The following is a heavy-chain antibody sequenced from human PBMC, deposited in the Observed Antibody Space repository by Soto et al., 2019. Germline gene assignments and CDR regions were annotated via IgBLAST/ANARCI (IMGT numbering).Heavy chain of an antibody. V-gene: IGHV4-59*08. CDR2: IYYSGST. D-gene: IGHD2-8*01. CDR1: GGSINSYY. J-gene: IGHJ4*02. Sequence: QVQLQESGQGLVKPSETLSLTCTVSGGSINSYYWSWIRQPPGKGLEWIGYIYYSGSTNYNPSLKTRITISADTSKNQFSLKLSSVLSADTDVYYCERRYGVGFDFWGQGTLVTVSS. CDR3: ERRYGVGFDF.